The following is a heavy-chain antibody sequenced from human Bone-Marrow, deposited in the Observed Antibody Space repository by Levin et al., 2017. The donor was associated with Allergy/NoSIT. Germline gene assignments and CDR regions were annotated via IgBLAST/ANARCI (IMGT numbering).Heavy chain of an antibody. Sequence: EASVKVSCKASGYTFTSYDINWVRQATGQGLEWMGWMNPNSGNTGYAQKFQGRVTMTRNTSISTAYMELRSLRSEDTAVYYCARGRQWLAPFDPWGQGTLVTVSS. V-gene: IGHV1-8*01. CDR1: GYTFTSYD. CDR3: ARGRQWLAPFDP. CDR2: MNPNSGNT. D-gene: IGHD6-19*01. J-gene: IGHJ5*02.